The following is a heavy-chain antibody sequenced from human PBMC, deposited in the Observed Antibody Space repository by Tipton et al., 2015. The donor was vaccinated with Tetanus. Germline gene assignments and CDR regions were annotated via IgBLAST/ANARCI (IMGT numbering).Heavy chain of an antibody. CDR2: IYHSGST. J-gene: IGHJ6*02. V-gene: IGHV4-31*09. CDR1: GGSFSSGGYY. Sequence: TLSLTCTVSGGSFSSGGYYWSWIRQHPGKGLEWIGEIYHSGSTNYNPSLKSRVTISVDKSKNQFSLKLSSVTAADTAVYYCATGGEQLVVNYYCYGMDVWGQGTTVTVSS. CDR3: ATGGEQLVVNYYCYGMDV. D-gene: IGHD6-6*01.